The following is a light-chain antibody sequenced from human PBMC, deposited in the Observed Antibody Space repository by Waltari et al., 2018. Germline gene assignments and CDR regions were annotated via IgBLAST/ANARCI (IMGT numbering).Light chain of an antibody. CDR1: QSVFNY. CDR2: DTS. Sequence: EIVLTQSPVTLSLSAGERATLSCRASQSVFNYLAWYQQKPGQAPRLLIYDTSKRATGIPPRFSGSGSGIDFTLTISNLEAEDVALYYCQQGSLLPLTFGGGTKVEIK. CDR3: QQGSLLPLT. V-gene: IGKV3-11*01. J-gene: IGKJ4*01.